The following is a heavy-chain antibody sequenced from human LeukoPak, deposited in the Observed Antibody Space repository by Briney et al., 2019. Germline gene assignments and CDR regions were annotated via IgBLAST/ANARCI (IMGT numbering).Heavy chain of an antibody. Sequence: GGSLRLSCAASGFTVSSNYMSWVRQAPGKGLEWVSVIYSGGSTYYADSVKGRFTISRDNSKNTLYLQMNSLRAEDTAVYYCARDPRGLVRGHYYYGMDVWGQGTTVTVSS. V-gene: IGHV3-66*01. CDR1: GFTVSSNY. J-gene: IGHJ6*02. CDR2: IYSGGST. CDR3: ARDPRGLVRGHYYYGMDV. D-gene: IGHD3-10*01.